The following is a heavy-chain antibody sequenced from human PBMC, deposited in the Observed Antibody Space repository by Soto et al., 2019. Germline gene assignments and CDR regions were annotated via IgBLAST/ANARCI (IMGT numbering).Heavy chain of an antibody. CDR3: ARDLATFGPGPNAF. CDR1: VYFFTTYG. Sequence: GXSVKVSCKASVYFFTTYGISWVRQAPGQGLEWMGYISVKNGNTNYAQKFQGRVTLTTDTSTTTAYMELRSLTSDDTAMYYCARDLATFGPGPNAFWGKGTLVTVS. CDR2: ISVKNGNT. J-gene: IGHJ4*02. D-gene: IGHD2-8*01. V-gene: IGHV1-18*01.